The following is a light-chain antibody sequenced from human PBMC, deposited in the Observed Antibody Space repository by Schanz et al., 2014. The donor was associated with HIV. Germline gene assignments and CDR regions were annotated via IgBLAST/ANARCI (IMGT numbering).Light chain of an antibody. Sequence: DIVMTQSPDSLALSLGARATINCKSSQTLLYNSNNKNYLAWYQQKPGQPPKLLIYWASTRESGVPDRFSGSGSGTDFTLTISSLQADDFATYHCQQYKSYPYTFGQGTKLEIQ. CDR2: WAS. V-gene: IGKV4-1*01. CDR3: QQYKSYPYT. CDR1: QTLLYNSNNKNY. J-gene: IGKJ2*01.